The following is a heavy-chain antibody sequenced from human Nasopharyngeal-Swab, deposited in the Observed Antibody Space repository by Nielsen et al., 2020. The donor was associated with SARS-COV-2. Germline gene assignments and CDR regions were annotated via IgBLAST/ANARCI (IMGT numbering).Heavy chain of an antibody. D-gene: IGHD5-12*01. Sequence: SETLSLTCAVSGGSISSSNWWSWVRQPPGKGLEWIGEIYHSGSTNYNPSLKSRVTISVDKSKNQFSLKLSSVTAADTAVYYCARGLGSGYDYYYYYMDVWGKGTTVTVSS. CDR1: GGSISSSNW. V-gene: IGHV4-4*02. J-gene: IGHJ6*03. CDR2: IYHSGST. CDR3: ARGLGSGYDYYYYYMDV.